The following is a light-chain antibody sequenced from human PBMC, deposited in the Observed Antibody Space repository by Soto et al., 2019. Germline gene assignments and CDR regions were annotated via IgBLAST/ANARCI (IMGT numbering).Light chain of an antibody. CDR3: HQYYSYPQT. Sequence: AIRMTQSPSSFSAPTGDSVTITCRASQGISSYLAWYQQKPGKAPKLLIYAASTLQSGVPSRFSGSGSGTDFTVTISCLQSEGFETYDCHQYYSYPQTFGQATKVELK. CDR2: AAS. CDR1: QGISSY. V-gene: IGKV1-8*01. J-gene: IGKJ1*01.